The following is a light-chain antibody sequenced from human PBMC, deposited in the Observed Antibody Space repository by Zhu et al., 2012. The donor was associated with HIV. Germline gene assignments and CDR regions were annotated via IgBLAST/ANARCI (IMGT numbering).Light chain of an antibody. J-gene: IGKJ1*01. CDR1: ESIKEQ. CDR3: QQCESWPPIT. Sequence: EIVMTQSPATLAVSPGERATLSCRASESIKEQLSLVPAETWPRPPGSSSVVHPPGPLGTPERFSGSGYGTEFTLTISAMQSEDFAVYYCQQCESWPPITFGQGTTVEI. V-gene: IGKV3-15*01. CDR2: VHP.